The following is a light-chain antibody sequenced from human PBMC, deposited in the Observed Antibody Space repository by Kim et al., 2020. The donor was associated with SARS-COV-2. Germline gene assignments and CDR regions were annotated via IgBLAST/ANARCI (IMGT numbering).Light chain of an antibody. CDR3: GTWDSSLSAVV. V-gene: IGLV1-51*01. Sequence: GQKITISCSGSSSNIGNNYVYWYQQLPGTAPKLLIYDNNKRPSGIPDRFSGSKSGTSATLDITGLQTGDEADYYCGTWDSSLSAVVFGGGTQLTVL. CDR2: DNN. CDR1: SSNIGNNY. J-gene: IGLJ2*01.